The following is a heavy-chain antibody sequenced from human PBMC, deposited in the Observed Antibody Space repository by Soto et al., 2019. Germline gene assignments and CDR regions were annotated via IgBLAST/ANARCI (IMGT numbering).Heavy chain of an antibody. CDR3: AKDSDSSGWAAYNFDY. CDR2: ISYDGSNK. V-gene: IGHV3-30*18. J-gene: IGHJ4*02. D-gene: IGHD6-25*01. Sequence: GRSLRLSCAASGFTFTNYGMHWVRQAPGKGLEWVALISYDGSNKYYADSVKGRFTISRDNTKNTLYLQMNSLRAEDSAVYYCAKDSDSSGWAAYNFDYWGQGTLVTVSS. CDR1: GFTFTNYG.